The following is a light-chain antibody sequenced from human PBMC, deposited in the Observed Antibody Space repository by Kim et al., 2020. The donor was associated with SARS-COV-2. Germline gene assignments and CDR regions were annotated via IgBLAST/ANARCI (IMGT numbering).Light chain of an antibody. CDR1: QSVGSS. Sequence: EIVLTQSPVTLSVSPGESATLSCTASQSVGSSLAWYQQKPGQPPRLLIYGASSRATGVPARFSGSGAGTDFTLTISSLQSEDFALYFCLQYNTVPPWTFSPGTKVDI. CDR2: GAS. J-gene: IGKJ1*01. V-gene: IGKV3-15*01. CDR3: LQYNTVPPWT.